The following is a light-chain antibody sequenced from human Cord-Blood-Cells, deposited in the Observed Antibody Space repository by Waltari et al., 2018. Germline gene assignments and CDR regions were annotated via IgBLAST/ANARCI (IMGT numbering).Light chain of an antibody. Sequence: EIVLTQSPGTLSLSPGERATLSGRASQSVSSSYLAWYQQKPGQAPRRLIYGASSRATGIPDRFSGSGSGTDFTLTISRLEPEDFAVYYCQQYGSSTWTFGQGTKVEIK. CDR3: QQYGSSTWT. V-gene: IGKV3-20*01. CDR1: QSVSSSY. J-gene: IGKJ1*01. CDR2: GAS.